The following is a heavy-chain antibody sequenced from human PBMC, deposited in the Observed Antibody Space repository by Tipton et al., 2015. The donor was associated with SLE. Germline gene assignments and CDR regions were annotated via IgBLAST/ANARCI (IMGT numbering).Heavy chain of an antibody. Sequence: TLSLTCAVYGGSFSGYYWSWIRQHPGKGLEWIGHIYHSGSTFYSPSLRSRATISVDTSKNQFSLRLISVTAADTAVYYCAREKSGHGYFDSWGQGSLVTVSS. CDR2: IYHSGST. V-gene: IGHV4-34*09. CDR3: AREKSGHGYFDS. CDR1: GGSFSGYY. J-gene: IGHJ4*02. D-gene: IGHD5-12*01.